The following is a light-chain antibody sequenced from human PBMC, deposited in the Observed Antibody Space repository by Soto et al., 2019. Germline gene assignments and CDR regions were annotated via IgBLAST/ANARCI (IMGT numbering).Light chain of an antibody. Sequence: IQLTQSPSTLSASVGDRVTITCRASQGISTALAWYHQRPGKSPDLLVYDASTLQSGVPSRFSGSGSETDFSLTISGLQPEDFGHYYCQQFNTKPLTFGGGTRVQSK. CDR1: QGISTA. J-gene: IGKJ4*01. CDR2: DAS. CDR3: QQFNTKPLT. V-gene: IGKV1-13*02.